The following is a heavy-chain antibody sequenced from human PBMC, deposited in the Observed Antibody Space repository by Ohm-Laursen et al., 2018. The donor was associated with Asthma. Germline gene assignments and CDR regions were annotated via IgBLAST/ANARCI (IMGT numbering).Heavy chain of an antibody. D-gene: IGHD6-13*01. Sequence: SLRLSCSASGFTFRSYAMHWVRQAPGKGLEWVAVGGSYYDGGLKYYADSVNGRFTVSRDDSKNTLYLQMNSLRAEDTAVYYCARDPFPAAGTPLYYFDYWGQGTLVTVSS. V-gene: IGHV3-30-3*01. CDR1: GFTFRSYA. CDR3: ARDPFPAAGTPLYYFDY. J-gene: IGHJ4*02. CDR2: GGSYYDGGLK.